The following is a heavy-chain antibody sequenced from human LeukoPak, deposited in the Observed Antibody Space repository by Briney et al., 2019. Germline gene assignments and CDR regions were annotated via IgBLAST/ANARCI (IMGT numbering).Heavy chain of an antibody. CDR1: GFTFSSYS. CDR3: ARDRMYSSSSLDY. CDR2: ISSSSSYI. J-gene: IGHJ4*02. V-gene: IGHV3-21*01. D-gene: IGHD6-6*01. Sequence: GGSLRLSCAASGFTFSSYSMSWVRQAPGKGLEWVSSISSSSSYIYYADSVKGRFTISRDNAKNSLYLQMNSLRAEDTAVYYCARDRMYSSSSLDYWGQGTLVTVSS.